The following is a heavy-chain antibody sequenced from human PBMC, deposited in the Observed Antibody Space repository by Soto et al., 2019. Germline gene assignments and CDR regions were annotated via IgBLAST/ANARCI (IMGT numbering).Heavy chain of an antibody. CDR1: GYTFTSYV. V-gene: IGHV1-3*01. Sequence: ASVKVSCKASGYTFTSYVMHWVRQAPGQRLEWMGWINAGNGNTKYSQKFQGRVTITRDTSASTAYMELSSLRSEDTAVYYCARDPPRYCSSTSCYEGPNYYYGMDVWGQGTTVTVSS. CDR3: ARDPPRYCSSTSCYEGPNYYYGMDV. D-gene: IGHD2-2*01. CDR2: INAGNGNT. J-gene: IGHJ6*02.